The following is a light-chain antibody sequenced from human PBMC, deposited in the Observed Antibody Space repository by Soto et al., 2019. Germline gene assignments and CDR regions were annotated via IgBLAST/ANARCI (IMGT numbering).Light chain of an antibody. CDR2: GAS. CDR3: QQYNNWPRT. CDR1: QSVSSN. J-gene: IGKJ1*01. V-gene: IGKV3-15*01. Sequence: EIVMTQSPATLSLSPDEIATLSCRASQSVSSNLAWYQQKPGQAPRLLIYGASTRATGIPARFSGSGSGTEFTLTISSLQSEDFAVYYCQQYNNWPRTFGQGTKVDIK.